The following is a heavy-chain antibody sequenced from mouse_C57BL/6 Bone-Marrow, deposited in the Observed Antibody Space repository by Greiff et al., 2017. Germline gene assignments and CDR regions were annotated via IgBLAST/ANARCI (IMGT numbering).Heavy chain of an antibody. CDR2: IWSGGST. Sequence: VQLQQSGPGLVQPSQSLSITCTVSGFSLTSYGVHWVRQSPGKGLEWLGVIWSGGSTDYNAAFISRLSISKDNSKSQVFFKMNSLQADDTAIYYCARANWEDYFDYWGQGTTLTVSS. V-gene: IGHV2-2*01. D-gene: IGHD4-1*01. J-gene: IGHJ2*01. CDR1: GFSLTSYG. CDR3: ARANWEDYFDY.